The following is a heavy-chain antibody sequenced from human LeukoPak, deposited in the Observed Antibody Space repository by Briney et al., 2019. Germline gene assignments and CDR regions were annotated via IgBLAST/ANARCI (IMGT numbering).Heavy chain of an antibody. J-gene: IGHJ4*02. CDR2: INTDGRGT. Sequence: GGSLRLSCAASGFTFSNHWMHWVRQAPGKGLVWVSRINTDGRGTIYADSVKGRFTISRDNAKNTVYLQMNSLRVEDTALYYCARGGSGYTFDYWGQGTLVTVSS. CDR1: GFTFSNHW. CDR3: ARGGSGYTFDY. D-gene: IGHD3-3*01. V-gene: IGHV3-74*01.